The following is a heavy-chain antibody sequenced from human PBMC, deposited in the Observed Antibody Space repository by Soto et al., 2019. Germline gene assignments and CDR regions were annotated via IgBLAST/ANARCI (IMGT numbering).Heavy chain of an antibody. CDR3: ARAPSYYYDSSGYYSWFDP. D-gene: IGHD3-22*01. Sequence: PSETLSLTCTVSGGSISSYCWSWIRQPPGKGLEWIGYIYYSGSTNYNPSLKSRVTISVDTSKNQFSLKLSSVTAADTAVYYCARAPSYYYDSSGYYSWFDPWGQGTLVTVSS. CDR2: IYYSGST. V-gene: IGHV4-59*01. CDR1: GGSISSYC. J-gene: IGHJ5*02.